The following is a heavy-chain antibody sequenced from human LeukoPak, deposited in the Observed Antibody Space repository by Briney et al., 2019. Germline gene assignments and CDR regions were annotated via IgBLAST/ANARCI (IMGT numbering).Heavy chain of an antibody. CDR2: IIPIFGTA. CDR3: ASPRGYYDSSGVFDY. CDR1: GGTFSSYA. D-gene: IGHD3-22*01. J-gene: IGHJ4*02. V-gene: IGHV1-69*13. Sequence: GASVKVSCKASGGTFSSYAISWVRQAPGQGLEWMGGIIPIFGTANYAQKFQGRVTITADESTSTAYMELSSLRSEDTAVYYCASPRGYYDSSGVFDYWGQGTLVTVSS.